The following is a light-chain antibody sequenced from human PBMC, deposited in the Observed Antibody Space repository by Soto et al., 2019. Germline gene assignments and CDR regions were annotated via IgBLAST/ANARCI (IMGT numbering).Light chain of an antibody. CDR2: GAS. V-gene: IGKV3-20*01. CDR1: QSVSSSY. CDR3: QQYGSGT. J-gene: IGKJ4*01. Sequence: EIVLTQSPATLSVSPGERATLSCRASQSVSSSYLAWHQQKPGQAPRLLIYGASSRATGIPDRFSGSGSGTDFTLTISRLEPEDFAVYYCQQYGSGTFGGGTKVDIK.